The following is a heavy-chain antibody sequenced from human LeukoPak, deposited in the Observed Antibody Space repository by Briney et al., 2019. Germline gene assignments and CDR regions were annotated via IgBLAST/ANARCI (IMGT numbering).Heavy chain of an antibody. CDR1: GGSISSYY. J-gene: IGHJ4*02. V-gene: IGHV4-59*01. D-gene: IGHD6-19*01. CDR3: ARGVAVARNDY. CDR2: IYYSGST. Sequence: SETLSLTCTVSGGSISSYYWSWIRQPPGKGLEWIGYIYYSGSTNYNPSLKRRVTISVDTSKNQFSLKLSSVTAADTAVYYCARGVAVARNDYWGQGTLVTVSS.